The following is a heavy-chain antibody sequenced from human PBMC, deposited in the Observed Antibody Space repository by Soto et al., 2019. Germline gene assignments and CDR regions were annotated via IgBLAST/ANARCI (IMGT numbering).Heavy chain of an antibody. CDR2: ISYDGSNK. V-gene: IGHV3-30*18. CDR3: AKGAARVTRYYYYGMDV. Sequence: QVQLVESGGGVVQPGRSLRLSCAASGFTFSSYGMHWVRQAPGKGLEWVAGISYDGSNKYYADSVKGRFTISRDNSKNTMYLQMNSLRAEDTAVYYCAKGAARVTRYYYYGMDVWGQGTTVTVSS. CDR1: GFTFSSYG. D-gene: IGHD4-4*01. J-gene: IGHJ6*02.